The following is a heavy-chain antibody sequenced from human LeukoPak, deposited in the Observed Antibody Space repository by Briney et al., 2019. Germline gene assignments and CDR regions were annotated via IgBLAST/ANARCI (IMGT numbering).Heavy chain of an antibody. Sequence: GGSLRLSCAASGFTFSSYAMHWVRQAPGKGLGWVAVISYDGSNKYYADSVKGRFTISRDNSKNTLYLQMNSLRAEDTAVYYCAKGGIAMADYYFDYWGQGTLVTVSS. D-gene: IGHD6-19*01. V-gene: IGHV3-30-3*01. CDR3: AKGGIAMADYYFDY. CDR1: GFTFSSYA. J-gene: IGHJ4*02. CDR2: ISYDGSNK.